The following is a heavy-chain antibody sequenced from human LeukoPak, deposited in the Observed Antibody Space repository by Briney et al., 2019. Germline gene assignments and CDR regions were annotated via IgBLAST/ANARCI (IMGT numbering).Heavy chain of an antibody. Sequence: PSETLYLTCTVSGCSISSSSYYWGWIRQPPGKGLEWIGSIYYSGRTYYNPSLKSRVTISVDTSKNQFSLKLSSVPAADTAVYYCARLSPSKLVRSSFDPWGQGTLVTVSS. J-gene: IGHJ5*02. CDR1: GCSISSSSYY. CDR2: IYYSGRT. D-gene: IGHD6-6*01. V-gene: IGHV4-39*01. CDR3: ARLSPSKLVRSSFDP.